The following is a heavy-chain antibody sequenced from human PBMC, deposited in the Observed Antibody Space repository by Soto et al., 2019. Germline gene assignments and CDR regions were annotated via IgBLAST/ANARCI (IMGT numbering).Heavy chain of an antibody. J-gene: IGHJ4*02. V-gene: IGHV4-30-4*01. D-gene: IGHD5-12*01. CDR1: GGSISSGDYY. CDR2: IYYSGST. Sequence: QVQLQESGPGLVKPSQTLSLTCPVSGGSISSGDYYWSWIRQPPVKGLEWIGYIYYSGSTYYNPSLKRRVTISVDTSKDQSSLKLSSVTAADTAVYYCARLYSGYEPHQPDYWGQGTLVTVSS. CDR3: ARLYSGYEPHQPDY.